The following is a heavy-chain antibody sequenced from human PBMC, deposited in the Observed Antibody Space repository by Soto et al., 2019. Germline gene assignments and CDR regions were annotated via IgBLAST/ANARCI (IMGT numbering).Heavy chain of an antibody. Sequence: GGSLRLSCAASGFTFSSYAMSWVRQAPGKGLEWVSAISGSGGSTYYADSVKGRFTISRDNSKNTLYLQMNSLRAEDTAVYYCAKDLGYSYGSSYYYYYMDVWGKGTTVTVSS. CDR1: GFTFSSYA. CDR3: AKDLGYSYGSSYYYYYMDV. J-gene: IGHJ6*03. D-gene: IGHD5-18*01. V-gene: IGHV3-23*01. CDR2: ISGSGGST.